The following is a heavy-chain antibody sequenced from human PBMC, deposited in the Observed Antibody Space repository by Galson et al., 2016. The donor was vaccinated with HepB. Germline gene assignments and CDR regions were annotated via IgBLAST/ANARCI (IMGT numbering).Heavy chain of an antibody. CDR1: GFTFGDYA. D-gene: IGHD3-3*01. Sequence: LRLSCAASGFTFGDYAMSWFRQAPGKGLEWVGFIRSKAYGGTTEYAASVKGRFTISRDDSESIAYLQMNSLKTEDTAVYYCWRDDFWSGYSIYYYYYGMDVWGQGTTVTVSS. CDR2: IRSKAYGGTT. CDR3: WRDDFWSGYSIYYYYYGMDV. J-gene: IGHJ6*02. V-gene: IGHV3-49*03.